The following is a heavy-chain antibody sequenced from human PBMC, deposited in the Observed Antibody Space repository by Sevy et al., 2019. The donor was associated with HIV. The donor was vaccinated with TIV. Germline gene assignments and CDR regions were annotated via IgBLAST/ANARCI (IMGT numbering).Heavy chain of an antibody. CDR3: TADNLQGYYYYYMEV. CDR1: GLTFKSSA. V-gene: IGHV1-58*01. CDR2: IVVGRGNK. J-gene: IGHJ6*03. Sequence: ASVKVSCKASGLTFKSSAVQWVRQARGQRLEWIGWIVVGRGNKNYAQKFQERVTITRDMSTSTTYMELTSLRSEDTAVYYCTADNLQGYYYYYMEVWGKGTTVTVSS. D-gene: IGHD3-16*01.